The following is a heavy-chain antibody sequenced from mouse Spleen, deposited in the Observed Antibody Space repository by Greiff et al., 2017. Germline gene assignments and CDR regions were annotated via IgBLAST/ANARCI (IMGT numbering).Heavy chain of an antibody. V-gene: IGHV5-16*01. CDR3: ARGAGTGDAMDY. Sequence: EVQRVESEGGLVQPGSSMKLSCTASGFTFSDYYMAWVRQVPEKGLEWVANINYDGSSTYYLDSLKSRFIISRDNAKNILYLQMSSLKSEDTATYYCARGAGTGDAMDYWGQGTSVTVSS. J-gene: IGHJ4*01. D-gene: IGHD4-1*01. CDR2: INYDGSST. CDR1: GFTFSDYY.